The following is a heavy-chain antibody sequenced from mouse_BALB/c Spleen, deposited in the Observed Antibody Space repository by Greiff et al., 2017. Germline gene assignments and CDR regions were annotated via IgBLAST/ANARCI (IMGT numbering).Heavy chain of an antibody. J-gene: IGHJ1*01. D-gene: IGHD2-1*01. CDR3: ARLYYGNYWYFDV. V-gene: IGHV1S135*01. CDR1: GYAFTSYN. Sequence: EVKLMESGPELVKPGASVKVSCKASGYAFTSYNMYWVKQSHGKSLEWIGYIDPYNGGTSYNQKFKGKATLTVDKSSSTAYMHLNSLTSEDSAVYYCARLYYGNYWYFDVWGAGTTVTVSS. CDR2: IDPYNGGT.